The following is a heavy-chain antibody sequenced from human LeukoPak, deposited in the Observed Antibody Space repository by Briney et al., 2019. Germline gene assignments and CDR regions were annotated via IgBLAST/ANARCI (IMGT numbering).Heavy chain of an antibody. J-gene: IGHJ3*02. CDR2: FYYRGNT. CDR1: GGSVTNTSGYY. Sequence: KSSETLSLTCSVSGGSVTNTSGYYWAWIRQSPGKRLEWIGSFYYRGNTYYNLSLKSRLTISVDTPRNQFSLKMSSVTATDTAIYYCARRRSDPGAFDIWGQGTQVTVSS. V-gene: IGHV4-39*01. CDR3: ARRRSDPGAFDI. D-gene: IGHD2-21*02.